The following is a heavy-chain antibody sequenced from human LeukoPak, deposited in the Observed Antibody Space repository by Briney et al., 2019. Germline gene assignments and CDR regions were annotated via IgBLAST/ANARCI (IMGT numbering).Heavy chain of an antibody. D-gene: IGHD3-3*01. CDR1: GFTFSSYG. Sequence: GGSLRLSCAASGFTFSSYGMHWVRQAPGKGLEWVAVISYDGSNKYYADSVKGRFTISRDNSKNTLYLQMNSLRAEDTAVYYCAKDEEEYYDFWSDSPYGMDVWGQGTTVTVSS. CDR2: ISYDGSNK. CDR3: AKDEEEYYDFWSDSPYGMDV. J-gene: IGHJ6*02. V-gene: IGHV3-30*18.